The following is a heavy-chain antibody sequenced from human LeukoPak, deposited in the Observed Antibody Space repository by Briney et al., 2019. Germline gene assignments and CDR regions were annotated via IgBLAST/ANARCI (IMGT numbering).Heavy chain of an antibody. CDR1: GFTFCSYS. CDR3: AKVIGGRRADY. CDR2: ISGSGGST. J-gene: IGHJ4*02. V-gene: IGHV3-23*01. Sequence: GGSLRLSCAASGFTFCSYSMRWGRQAPGKGLEWVSAISGSGGSTYYADSVKGRFTISRDNSKNTLYLQMNSLRAEDTAVYYCAKVIGGRRADYWGQGTLVTVSS.